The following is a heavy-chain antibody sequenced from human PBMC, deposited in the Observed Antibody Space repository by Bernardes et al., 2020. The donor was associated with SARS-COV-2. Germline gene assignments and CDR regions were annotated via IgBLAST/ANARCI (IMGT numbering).Heavy chain of an antibody. J-gene: IGHJ4*01. CDR2: INPNNGNT. CDR3: AITNLESLTLGLYYFDY. V-gene: IGHV1-8*01. Sequence: ASVKVSCKASGYKFSTYDINWVRQATGQGLEWMGWINPNNGNTAYAQRFQGRVTMTRDSSITTAYMELSSLRSEDTAVYYCAITNLESLTLGLYYFDYWGEGSLVTVSS. CDR1: GYKFSTYD. D-gene: IGHD3-3*01.